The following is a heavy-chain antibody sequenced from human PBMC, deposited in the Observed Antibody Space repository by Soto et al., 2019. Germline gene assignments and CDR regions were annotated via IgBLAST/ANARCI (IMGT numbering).Heavy chain of an antibody. D-gene: IGHD3-3*01. CDR3: ARDMVIFGVGFDY. CDR1: GYTFTSYA. Sequence: ASVKVSCKASGYTFTSYAMHWVRQAPGQRLEWMGWINAGNGNTKYSQKFQGRVTITRDTSASTAYMELSSLRSEDTAVYYCARDMVIFGVGFDYWGQGTLVTVSS. J-gene: IGHJ4*02. V-gene: IGHV1-3*01. CDR2: INAGNGNT.